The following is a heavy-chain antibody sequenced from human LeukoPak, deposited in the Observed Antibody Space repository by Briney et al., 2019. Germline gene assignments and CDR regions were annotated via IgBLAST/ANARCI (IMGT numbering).Heavy chain of an antibody. Sequence: SQTLSLTCAVSGGSISSGGYSWSWIRQPPGKGLEWIGYIYHSGSTYYNPSLKSRVTISVDRSKNQFSLKLSSVTAADTAVYYCARADYVRGYYFDYWGQGTLVTVSS. CDR2: IYHSGST. V-gene: IGHV4-30-2*01. J-gene: IGHJ4*02. D-gene: IGHD4-17*01. CDR1: GGSISSGGYS. CDR3: ARADYVRGYYFDY.